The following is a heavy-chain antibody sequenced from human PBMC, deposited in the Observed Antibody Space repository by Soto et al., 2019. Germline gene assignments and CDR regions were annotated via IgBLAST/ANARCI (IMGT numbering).Heavy chain of an antibody. Sequence: SETLSLTCTVSGGSISSGDYYWSWIRQHPGKGLEWIGYIYYSGSTYYNPSLKSRVTISVDTSKNQFPLKLSSVTAADTAVYYCARWWSGSRQGFDPWGQGTLVTVSS. D-gene: IGHD3-3*01. CDR2: IYYSGST. V-gene: IGHV4-31*03. J-gene: IGHJ5*02. CDR3: ARWWSGSRQGFDP. CDR1: GGSISSGDYY.